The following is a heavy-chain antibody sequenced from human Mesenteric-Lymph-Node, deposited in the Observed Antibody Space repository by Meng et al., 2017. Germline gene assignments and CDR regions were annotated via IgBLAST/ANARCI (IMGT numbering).Heavy chain of an antibody. CDR3: ARVVSLLKNYCYYYGMDV. V-gene: IGHV4-59*01. CDR2: IYYSGST. J-gene: IGHJ6*02. CDR1: GGSISSYY. Sequence: GSLSLTCTVSGGSISSYYWSWIRQPPGKGLEWIGYIYYSGSTNYNPSLKSRVTISVDTSEDQFSLKLSSVTAADTAVYYCARVVSLLKNYCYYYGMDVWGQGTTVTVSS. D-gene: IGHD3-16*02.